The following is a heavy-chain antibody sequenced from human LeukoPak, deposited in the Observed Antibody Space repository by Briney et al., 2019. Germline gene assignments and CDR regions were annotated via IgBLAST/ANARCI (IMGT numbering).Heavy chain of an antibody. CDR2: INPDGSRT. CDR1: GFTFSSYV. V-gene: IGHV3-74*01. D-gene: IGHD1-14*01. J-gene: IGHJ4*02. CDR3: SRDFNGRNDF. Sequence: SGRSLRLSCAASGFTFSSYVMHWVRQGPGKGLVWVSRINPDGSRTDYAESVKGRFTISRDNAKNTLSLEMNSLGDEDTAVYYCSRDFNGRNDFWGQGTLVTVSS.